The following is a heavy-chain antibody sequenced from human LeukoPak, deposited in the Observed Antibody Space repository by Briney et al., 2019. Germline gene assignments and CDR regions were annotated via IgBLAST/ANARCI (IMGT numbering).Heavy chain of an antibody. CDR1: GGSFSGYY. D-gene: IGHD1-26*01. J-gene: IGHJ3*02. CDR2: INHSGST. Sequence: SETLSLTCAVYGGSFSGYYWSWIRQPPGKGLEWIGEINHSGSTNYNPSLKSRVTISVGTSKNQFSLKLSSVTAADTAVYYCARGRWELEDAFDIWGQGTMVTVSS. CDR3: ARGRWELEDAFDI. V-gene: IGHV4-34*01.